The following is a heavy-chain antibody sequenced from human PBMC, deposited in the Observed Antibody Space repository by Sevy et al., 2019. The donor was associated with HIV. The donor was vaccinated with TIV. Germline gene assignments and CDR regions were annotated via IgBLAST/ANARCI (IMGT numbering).Heavy chain of an antibody. V-gene: IGHV3-53*01. CDR2: IYSDDST. J-gene: IGHJ4*02. CDR1: GFTVSSNY. CDR3: ATGIAAAGHSFDY. Sequence: GGSLRLSCAASGFTVSSNYMSWVRQAPGKGLEWVSVIYSDDSTYYADSVKGRFTISRDNSKNTLYLQMNNLRAEDTAVYYCATGIAAAGHSFDYWGQGTLVTVSS. D-gene: IGHD6-13*01.